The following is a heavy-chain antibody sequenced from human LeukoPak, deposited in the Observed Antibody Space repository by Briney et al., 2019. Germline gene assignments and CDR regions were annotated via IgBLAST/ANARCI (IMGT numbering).Heavy chain of an antibody. CDR2: IYYSGST. V-gene: IGHV4-59*01. J-gene: IGHJ4*02. CDR3: ARGYSSSPYFDF. D-gene: IGHD6-6*01. Sequence: SETLSPTCTVPGGSISSYYWSWIRQPPGKGLEWIGYIYYSGSTNYNPSLKSRVTISVDTSKKQLSLKLSSVTAADTAVYYCARGYSSSPYFDFWGQGTLVTVSS. CDR1: GGSISSYY.